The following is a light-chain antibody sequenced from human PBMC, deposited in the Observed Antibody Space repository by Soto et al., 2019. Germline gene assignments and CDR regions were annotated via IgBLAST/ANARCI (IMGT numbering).Light chain of an antibody. CDR2: GAS. CDR3: QHYNNWPPWT. V-gene: IGKV3-15*01. Sequence: EIVMTQSPATLSVSPGERATLSCRASQSVSSNLAWYQQKPGQAPRLLIYGASTRATGISARFSGSGSGTEFTLTISSLQSEDFAVYYCQHYNNWPPWTFGQGTKVKIK. CDR1: QSVSSN. J-gene: IGKJ1*01.